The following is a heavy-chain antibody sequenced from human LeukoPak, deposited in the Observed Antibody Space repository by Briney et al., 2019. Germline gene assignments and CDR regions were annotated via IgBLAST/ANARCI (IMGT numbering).Heavy chain of an antibody. V-gene: IGHV1-8*01. CDR2: MNPNSGKS. Sequence: ASVKVSCKASGYSFTTHDINWVRQSTGQGLEWMGWMNPNSGKSGYAQKFQGRVTMTRDTSISTVYMELSSLGSDDTAVYYCARESGLTDNWLYSWGQGTLVIVSS. CDR1: GYSFTTHD. J-gene: IGHJ5*01. CDR3: ARESGLTDNWLYS. D-gene: IGHD5-12*01.